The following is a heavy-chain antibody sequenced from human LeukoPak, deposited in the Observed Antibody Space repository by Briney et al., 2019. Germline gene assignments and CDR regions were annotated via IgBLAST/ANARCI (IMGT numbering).Heavy chain of an antibody. CDR1: LYTFTSYY. CDR3: ARDLYYDSSGFGP. CDR2: IYAMIGRT. V-gene: IGHV1-46*01. D-gene: IGHD3-22*01. J-gene: IGHJ5*02. Sequence: GSVKDSSKGSLYTFTSYYVHWVRQAPGQGGGWVGMIYAMIGRTSYAKKCQGRVTMTRDTSTSTVYMELSSLRSEDTAVYYCARDLYYDSSGFGPWGQGTLVTVSS.